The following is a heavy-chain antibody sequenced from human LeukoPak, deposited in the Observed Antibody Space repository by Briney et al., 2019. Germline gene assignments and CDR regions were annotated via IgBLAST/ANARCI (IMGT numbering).Heavy chain of an antibody. Sequence: ASGKVSCKASGGTVSSYAISWVRQAPGQGLEWRGGIIPIFGTANYAQKFQARVTITADESTSTAYMELSSLRSEDPAVYYCARVGYGDYSGAFDIWGQGTMVTVSS. CDR3: ARVGYGDYSGAFDI. J-gene: IGHJ3*02. V-gene: IGHV1-69*01. D-gene: IGHD4-17*01. CDR2: IIPIFGTA. CDR1: GGTVSSYA.